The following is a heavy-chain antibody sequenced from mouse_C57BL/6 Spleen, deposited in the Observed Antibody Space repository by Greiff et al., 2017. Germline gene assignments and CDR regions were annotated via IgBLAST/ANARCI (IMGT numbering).Heavy chain of an antibody. CDR1: GYTFTDYY. V-gene: IGHV1-19*01. Sequence: VQLQESGPVLVKPGASVKMSCQASGYTFTDYYMNWVKQSHGKSLEWIGVINPYNGGTSYNQKFKGKATLTVDKSSSTAYMELNSLTSEDSAVYYCARSGTAQATFDYWGQGTTLTVSS. D-gene: IGHD3-2*02. CDR3: ARSGTAQATFDY. J-gene: IGHJ2*01. CDR2: INPYNGGT.